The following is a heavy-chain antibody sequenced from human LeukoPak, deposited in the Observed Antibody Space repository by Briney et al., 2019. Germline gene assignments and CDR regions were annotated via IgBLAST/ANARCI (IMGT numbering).Heavy chain of an antibody. J-gene: IGHJ4*02. CDR1: GFTFSSYA. CDR2: ISYDGSNK. CDR3: AREGDTAMVHFDY. V-gene: IGHV3-30-3*01. Sequence: PGRSLRLSCAASGFTFSSYAMHWVRQAPGKGLEWVAVISYDGSNKYYADSVKGRFTISRDNSKNTLYLQMNSLRAEYTAVYYCAREGDTAMVHFDYWGQGTLVTVSS. D-gene: IGHD5-18*01.